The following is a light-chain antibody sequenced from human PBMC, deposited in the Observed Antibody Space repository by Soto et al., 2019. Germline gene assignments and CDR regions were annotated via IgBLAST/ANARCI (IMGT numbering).Light chain of an antibody. CDR2: GAS. J-gene: IGKJ1*01. Sequence: EIVLTQSPGTLSLSPGERATLSCRASQSVYGNYLAWYQQRPGQAPRLLIFGASTRATDIPDRFSASGSGTDFTLTISRLEPEDFAVYYCQQYGSSLKTFGQGTKVDIK. V-gene: IGKV3-20*01. CDR3: QQYGSSLKT. CDR1: QSVYGNY.